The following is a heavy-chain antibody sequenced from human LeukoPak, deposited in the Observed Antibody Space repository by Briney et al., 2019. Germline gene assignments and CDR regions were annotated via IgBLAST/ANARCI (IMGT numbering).Heavy chain of an antibody. CDR1: GFTFSFYA. CDR2: ISHDGSNK. J-gene: IGHJ4*02. V-gene: IGHV3-30-3*01. D-gene: IGHD1-14*01. Sequence: GGSLRLSCAASGFTFSFYAMHWVRQAPGKGLEWVTVISHDGSNKYYADSVKGRFTISRDNAKNSLYLQMNSLRDEDTAVYYCARDPDGWGQGTLVTVSS. CDR3: ARDPDG.